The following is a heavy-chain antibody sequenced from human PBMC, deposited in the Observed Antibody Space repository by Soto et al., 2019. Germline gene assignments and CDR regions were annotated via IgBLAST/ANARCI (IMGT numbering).Heavy chain of an antibody. J-gene: IGHJ4*02. CDR3: ARDPVGAVYFDY. Sequence: GASVKVSCKASGGTFSSYAISWVRQAPGQGLEWMGGIIPIFGTANYAQKFQGRVTITADESTSTAYMELSSLRSEDTAVYYCARDPVGAVYFDYWGRGTLVTVSS. CDR1: GGTFSSYA. CDR2: IIPIFGTA. D-gene: IGHD1-26*01. V-gene: IGHV1-69*13.